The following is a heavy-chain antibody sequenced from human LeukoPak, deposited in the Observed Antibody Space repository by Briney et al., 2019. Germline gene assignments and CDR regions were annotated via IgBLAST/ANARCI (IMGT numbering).Heavy chain of an antibody. Sequence: GGSLRLSCAASGFTFSSYGMHWVRQAPGKGLEWVAFIWYEESKNSHADSVKGRFTISRDNSKNTLYLQMDSLRAEDTAVYYCARDAGERWTVDFDYWGQGTLVTVSS. J-gene: IGHJ4*02. CDR1: GFTFSSYG. CDR2: IWYEESKN. V-gene: IGHV3-33*01. D-gene: IGHD3/OR15-3a*01. CDR3: ARDAGERWTVDFDY.